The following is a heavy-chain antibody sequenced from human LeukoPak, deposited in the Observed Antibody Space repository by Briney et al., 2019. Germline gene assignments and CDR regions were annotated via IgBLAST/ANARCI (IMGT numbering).Heavy chain of an antibody. J-gene: IGHJ4*02. D-gene: IGHD4-17*01. V-gene: IGHV3-7*03. CDR1: GFTFSSYW. Sequence: PVRTLRLLCAASGFTFSSYWTSWARYAPGQGLEWVANIKPDGSEKYYLDSLRGRFTITRDNAKNSLYLQMYSLRAEDTAVYYCARGDYGDYGYFTYFDYWGQGTLVTVSS. CDR2: IKPDGSEK. CDR3: ARGDYGDYGYFTYFDY.